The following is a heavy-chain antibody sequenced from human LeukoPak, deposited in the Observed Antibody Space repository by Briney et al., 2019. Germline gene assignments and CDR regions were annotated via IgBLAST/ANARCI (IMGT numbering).Heavy chain of an antibody. J-gene: IGHJ4*02. D-gene: IGHD3-22*01. Sequence: PSETLSLTCTVSGDSITSSSYYWGWIRQPPGKGLEWIGSIYYTRSTYYNPSLKSRVTMSVDTSKNQFSLKLSSVTAADTAVYYCARPGGYDSSGYYEYYFDYWGQGTLVTVSS. CDR3: ARPGGYDSSGYYEYYFDY. V-gene: IGHV4-39*01. CDR2: IYYTRST. CDR1: GDSITSSSYY.